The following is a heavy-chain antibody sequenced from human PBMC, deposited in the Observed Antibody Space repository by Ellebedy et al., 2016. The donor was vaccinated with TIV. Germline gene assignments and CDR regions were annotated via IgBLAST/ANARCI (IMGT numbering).Heavy chain of an antibody. CDR1: GFTFSSYS. V-gene: IGHV3-21*01. Sequence: GGSLRLSCAASGFTFSSYSMNWVRQAPGKGLEWVSSISSSSGYRYYADSVKGRFTISRDNAKNSLYLQMNSLRAEDTAVYYCARDYGDYRMDVWGQGTTVTVSS. CDR3: ARDYGDYRMDV. D-gene: IGHD4/OR15-4a*01. CDR2: ISSSSGYR. J-gene: IGHJ6*02.